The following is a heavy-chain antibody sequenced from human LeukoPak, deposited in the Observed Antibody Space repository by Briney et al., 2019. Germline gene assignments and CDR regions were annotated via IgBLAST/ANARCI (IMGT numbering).Heavy chain of an antibody. D-gene: IGHD3-10*01. CDR1: GGSISSDY. V-gene: IGHV4-59*08. J-gene: IGHJ4*02. Sequence: PSETLSLTCTVSGGSISSDYWQWLRQPPGKGLEWIAYIYNSGSNNYNPSLKGRVTISIDTSKNQFSLKLTSVTAADTAVYYCATRGYWGQGTLVTVSS. CDR3: ATRGY. CDR2: IYNSGSN.